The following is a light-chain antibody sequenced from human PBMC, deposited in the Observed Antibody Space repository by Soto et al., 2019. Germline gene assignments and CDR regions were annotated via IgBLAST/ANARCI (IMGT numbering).Light chain of an antibody. CDR3: CSYAGSYTWV. J-gene: IGLJ3*02. CDR1: SSDVGGYNY. CDR2: DVS. Sequence: QSALTQPRSVSGSPGQSVTISCTGTSSDVGGYNYVSWYQQHPGKAPKLMIYDVSKRPSGDPDRFSGSKSGNTASLTISGLQAEDEAYYYCCSYAGSYTWVFGGGTKVTVL. V-gene: IGLV2-11*01.